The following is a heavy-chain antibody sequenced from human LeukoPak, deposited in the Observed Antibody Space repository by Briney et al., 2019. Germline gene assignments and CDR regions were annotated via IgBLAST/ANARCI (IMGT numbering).Heavy chain of an antibody. Sequence: GVSLRLSCVASGFTFSNYGMHWVRQAPGKGLEWVAVISFDGSNKYHADSVKGRFTISRDNSKNTLYLQMNSLSAEDTAVYYCAKARTWEDDFWSGYSFDAFDIWGQGTMVTVSS. D-gene: IGHD3-3*01. V-gene: IGHV3-30*18. J-gene: IGHJ3*02. CDR3: AKARTWEDDFWSGYSFDAFDI. CDR1: GFTFSNYG. CDR2: ISFDGSNK.